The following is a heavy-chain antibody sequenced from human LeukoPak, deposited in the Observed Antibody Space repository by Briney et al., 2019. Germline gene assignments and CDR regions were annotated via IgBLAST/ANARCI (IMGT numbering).Heavy chain of an antibody. CDR1: GFTFSSYG. CDR3: AKGVVSGTLYYYGMDV. V-gene: IGHV3-23*01. Sequence: GGSLRLSCAASGFTFSSYGMSCVRQAPGKGLEWVSAISGSGGNTYYADSVKGRFIISRDNSKNSLSLQMNILTAEDTATYYCAKGVVSGTLYYYGMDVWGQGTTVIVSS. J-gene: IGHJ6*02. D-gene: IGHD6-13*01. CDR2: ISGSGGNT.